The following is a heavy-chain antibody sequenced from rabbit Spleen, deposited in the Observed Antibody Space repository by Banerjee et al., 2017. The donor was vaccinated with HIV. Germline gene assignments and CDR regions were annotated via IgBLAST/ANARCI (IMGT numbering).Heavy chain of an antibody. CDR2: IYAGGSDNT. CDR1: GVSFSSNYY. V-gene: IGHV1S40*01. CDR3: ARDGAGGSYFAL. J-gene: IGHJ4*01. D-gene: IGHD8-1*01. Sequence: QSLEESGGGLVQPEGSLTLTCTASGVSFSSNYYMCWVRQAPGKGLEWIACIYAGGSDNTYYASWAKGRFTISKTSSTTVTLQMTSLTAADTATYFCARDGAGGSYFALWGPGTLVTVS.